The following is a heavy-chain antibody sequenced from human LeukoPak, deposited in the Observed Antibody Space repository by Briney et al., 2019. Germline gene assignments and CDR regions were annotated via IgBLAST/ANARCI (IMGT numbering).Heavy chain of an antibody. Sequence: GGSLRLSCAASGFTFSSYGMHWVRQAPGKGLEWVAFIRYDGSNKYYADSVKGRFTISRDNSKNTLYLQMNSLRAEDTAVYYCAKDRAYDISTGYIFDYWGQGTLVTVSS. D-gene: IGHD3-9*01. J-gene: IGHJ4*02. CDR1: GFTFSSYG. CDR3: AKDRAYDISTGYIFDY. CDR2: IRYDGSNK. V-gene: IGHV3-30*02.